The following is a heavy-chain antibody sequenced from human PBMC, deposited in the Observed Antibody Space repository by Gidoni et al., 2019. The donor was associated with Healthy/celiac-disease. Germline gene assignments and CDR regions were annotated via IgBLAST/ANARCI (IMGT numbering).Heavy chain of an antibody. V-gene: IGHV1-8*01. CDR1: GYTFTSYD. J-gene: IGHJ6*02. CDR3: ARGDIVVVPAAPAVYYGMDV. D-gene: IGHD2-2*01. Sequence: QVQLVQSGAEVKKPGASVKVSCKASGYTFTSYDSNWVRQATGQGLEWMGWMNPNSGNTGYAQKFQGRVTMTRNTSISTVYMELSSLRSEDTAVYYCARGDIVVVPAAPAVYYGMDVWGQGTTVTVSS. CDR2: MNPNSGNT.